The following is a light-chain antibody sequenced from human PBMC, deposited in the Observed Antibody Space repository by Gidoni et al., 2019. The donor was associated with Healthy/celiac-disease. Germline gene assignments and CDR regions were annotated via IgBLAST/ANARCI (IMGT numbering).Light chain of an antibody. CDR1: SSDVGGYNY. Sequence: SGSPGQSITISCTGTSSDVGGYNYVSWYQQHPGKAPKLMIYDVSNRPSGVSNRFSGSKSGNTASLTISGLQAEDEADYYCSSYTSSSTPWVFGTGTKVTVL. CDR2: DVS. CDR3: SSYTSSSTPWV. V-gene: IGLV2-14*03. J-gene: IGLJ1*01.